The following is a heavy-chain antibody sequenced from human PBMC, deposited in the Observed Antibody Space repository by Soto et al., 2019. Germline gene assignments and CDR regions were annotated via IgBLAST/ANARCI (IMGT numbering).Heavy chain of an antibody. V-gene: IGHV3-7*05. Sequence: EVQLVESGGGLVQPGGSLRLSCAASGFTFSSYWMSWVRQAPGKGLEWVANIKQDGSEKYYVDSVKGRFTISRDNAKNFLYSQITSLRDQDTAGYYCARDYYDSSGYYGTWFDPWGQGTLVTVSS. CDR2: IKQDGSEK. D-gene: IGHD3-22*01. CDR3: ARDYYDSSGYYGTWFDP. J-gene: IGHJ5*02. CDR1: GFTFSSYW.